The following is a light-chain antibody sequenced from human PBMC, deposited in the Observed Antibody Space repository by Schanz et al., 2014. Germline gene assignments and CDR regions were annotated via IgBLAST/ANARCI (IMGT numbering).Light chain of an antibody. CDR1: QSVSSY. J-gene: IGKJ1*01. CDR3: HQYGSSPPWT. V-gene: IGKV3-11*01. Sequence: EIVLTQSPATLSLSPGERATLSCRASQSVSSYLAWYQQKPGQAPRLLIQDASNRATGIPARFSGSGSGTDFTLTISSLEPEDFVMYYCHQYGSSPPWTFGQGTKVEIK. CDR2: DAS.